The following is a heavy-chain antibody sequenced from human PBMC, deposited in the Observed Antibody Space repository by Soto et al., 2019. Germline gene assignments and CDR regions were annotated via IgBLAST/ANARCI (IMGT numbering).Heavy chain of an antibody. Sequence: GGSLRLSCAASGFTFSSYAMSWVRQAPGKGLEWVSAISGSGGSTYYADSVKGRFTISRDNAKNKLYLQMNSLKAEDTALYSCAKGSLSYYDILTGYTDYYYYMDVWGKGTTVTVSS. CDR2: ISGSGGST. CDR1: GFTFSSYA. CDR3: AKGSLSYYDILTGYTDYYYYMDV. D-gene: IGHD3-9*01. V-gene: IGHV3-23*01. J-gene: IGHJ6*03.